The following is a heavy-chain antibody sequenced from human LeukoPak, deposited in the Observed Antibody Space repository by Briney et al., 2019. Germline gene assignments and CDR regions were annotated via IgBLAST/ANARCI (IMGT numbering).Heavy chain of an antibody. Sequence: SETLSLTCSVSGGSISSYYWSWIRQPAGKGLEWIGYIYYSGSTNYNPSLKSRVTISVDTSKNQFSLKLSSVTAADTAVYYCARAPRRPTIAVAAFDYWGQGTLVTVSS. J-gene: IGHJ4*02. CDR3: ARAPRRPTIAVAAFDY. CDR2: IYYSGST. D-gene: IGHD6-19*01. CDR1: GGSISSYY. V-gene: IGHV4-59*12.